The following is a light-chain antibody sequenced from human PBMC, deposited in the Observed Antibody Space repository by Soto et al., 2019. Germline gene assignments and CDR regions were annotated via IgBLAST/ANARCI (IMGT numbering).Light chain of an antibody. CDR3: QQYYSTPPT. CDR1: QSVSYSSNNKNY. Sequence: DIVMTQSPDSLAVSLGERATINCKSSQSVSYSSNNKNYLAWYQQKPGQPPKLLIYWASTRESGVPDRFSGSGSGTDFTLTIGSLQAEDGAVYYCQQYYSTPPTFGQGTKLEIK. V-gene: IGKV4-1*01. J-gene: IGKJ2*01. CDR2: WAS.